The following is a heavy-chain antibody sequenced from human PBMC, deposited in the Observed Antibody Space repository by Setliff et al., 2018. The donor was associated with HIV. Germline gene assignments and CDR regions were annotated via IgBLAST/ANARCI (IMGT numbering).Heavy chain of an antibody. Sequence: PSETLSLTCTVSGGSISSGGFYWSWIRQHPGKGLEWIGYIYYSGSTYYNPSLKSRVTILVDTSKNQFSLKLSSVTAADTAVYYCASVSSATYYYFQQWGQGTLVTVSS. D-gene: IGHD1-26*01. CDR1: GGSISSGGFY. J-gene: IGHJ1*01. V-gene: IGHV4-31*03. CDR2: IYYSGST. CDR3: ASVSSATYYYFQQ.